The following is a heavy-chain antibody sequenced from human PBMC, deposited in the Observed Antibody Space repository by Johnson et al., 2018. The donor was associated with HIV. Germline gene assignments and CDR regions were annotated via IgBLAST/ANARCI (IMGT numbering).Heavy chain of an antibody. Sequence: QVQLVESGGGVVQPGRSLRLSCAASGFTFSSYGMHWVRQAPGKGLEWVAVISYDGSNKYYADSVKGRFTISRDNSKNTLYLQMNSLRVEDTAVYYCARVTLVLDIWGQGTMVTVSS. D-gene: IGHD4-23*01. CDR1: GFTFSSYG. V-gene: IGHV3-30*03. J-gene: IGHJ3*02. CDR2: ISYDGSNK. CDR3: ARVTLVLDI.